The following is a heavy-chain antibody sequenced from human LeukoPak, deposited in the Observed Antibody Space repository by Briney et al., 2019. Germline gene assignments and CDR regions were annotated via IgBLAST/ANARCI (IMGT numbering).Heavy chain of an antibody. CDR3: ARLRYYYDSSGYRNWFDP. D-gene: IGHD3-22*01. CDR1: GGSISSYY. V-gene: IGHV4-59*01. J-gene: IGHJ5*02. Sequence: SETLSLTCTVSGGSISSYYWSWLRQPPGKGLEWIGYIYYSGSTNYNPSLKSRVTISVDTSKNQFSLKLSSVTAADTAVYYCARLRYYYDSSGYRNWFDPWGQGTLVTVSS. CDR2: IYYSGST.